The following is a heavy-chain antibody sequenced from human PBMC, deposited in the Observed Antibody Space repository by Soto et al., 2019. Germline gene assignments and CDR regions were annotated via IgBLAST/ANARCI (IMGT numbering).Heavy chain of an antibody. CDR1: GFTFSSYS. D-gene: IGHD4-17*01. Sequence: EVQLVESGGGLVQPGGSLRLSCAASGFTFSSYSMNWVRQAPGKGLEWVSYISSSSSTIYYADSVKGRCTISRDNAKNSLALQMHRLRAEDTAVYYCARDPSVNYGGHAHRDMWDYGMDVWGQGTTVTVSS. V-gene: IGHV3-48*01. CDR2: ISSSSSTI. J-gene: IGHJ6*02. CDR3: ARDPSVNYGGHAHRDMWDYGMDV.